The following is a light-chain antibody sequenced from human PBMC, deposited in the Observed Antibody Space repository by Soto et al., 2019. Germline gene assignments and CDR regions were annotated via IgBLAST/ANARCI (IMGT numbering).Light chain of an antibody. V-gene: IGKV2-28*01. CDR1: HSLRNGAGDDS. CDR2: LAS. CDR3: MQALQTPFT. Sequence: EIVMTQSPLYLPVTPGEPASISCRSSHSLRNGAGDDSLDWYLQKPGQSPQLLIYLASTRASGVPDRCSGSGTGTEFTLTISRLEADDVGIYSCMQALQTPFTVGPGTKVDV. J-gene: IGKJ3*01.